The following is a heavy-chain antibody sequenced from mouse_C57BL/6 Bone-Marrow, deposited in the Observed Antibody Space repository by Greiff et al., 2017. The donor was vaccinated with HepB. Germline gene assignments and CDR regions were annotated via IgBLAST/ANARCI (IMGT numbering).Heavy chain of an antibody. D-gene: IGHD2-4*01. CDR3: ARESAYDYARADY. CDR1: GYTFTDYY. J-gene: IGHJ2*01. Sequence: EVQLQQSGPELVKPGASVKISCKASGYTFTDYYMNWVKQSHGKSLEWIGDINPNNGGTSYNQKFKGKATLTVDKSSSTAYIELRSLTAEDSAVYYCARESAYDYARADYWGQGTTLTVSS. V-gene: IGHV1-26*01. CDR2: INPNNGGT.